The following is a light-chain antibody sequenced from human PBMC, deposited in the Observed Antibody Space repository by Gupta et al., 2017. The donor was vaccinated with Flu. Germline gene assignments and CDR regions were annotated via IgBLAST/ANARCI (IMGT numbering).Light chain of an antibody. Sequence: DIQMTQSPSSLSASVGDRVTITCRASQSISNYLSWYQQKPGKAPKLLIYATSTLQGGVPSRFSGSGSGTDFTLTISRLQPEDFATYYCQQSDNVPRSFGGGTKVETK. CDR1: QSISNY. J-gene: IGKJ4*01. V-gene: IGKV1-39*01. CDR2: ATS. CDR3: QQSDNVPRS.